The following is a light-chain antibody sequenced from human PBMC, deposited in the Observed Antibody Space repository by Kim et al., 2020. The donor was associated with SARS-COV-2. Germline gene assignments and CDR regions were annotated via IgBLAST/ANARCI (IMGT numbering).Light chain of an antibody. J-gene: IGLJ3*02. CDR1: SSDIGVYNY. V-gene: IGLV2-8*01. CDR2: EVT. Sequence: GQSVTISCTGTSSDIGVYNYVPWYQQYPGRAHKLMIYEVTKRPSGVPDRFSGSKSGNTASLTVSGLQADDEADYYCCSYAGNNNLVFGGGTQLTVL. CDR3: CSYAGNNNLV.